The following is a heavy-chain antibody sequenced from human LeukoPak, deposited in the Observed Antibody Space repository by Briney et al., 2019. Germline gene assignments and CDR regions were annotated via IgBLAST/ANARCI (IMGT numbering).Heavy chain of an antibody. CDR3: TTASFHYYYGMDV. Sequence: GGSLRLSCAASGFTFSNAWMSWVRQAPGEGLEWVGRIKSKTDGGTTDYAAPVKGRFTISRDDSKNTLYLQMNSLKTEDTAVYYCTTASFHYYYGMDVWGQGTTVTVSS. CDR1: GFTFSNAW. D-gene: IGHD3-16*02. CDR2: IKSKTDGGTT. J-gene: IGHJ6*02. V-gene: IGHV3-15*01.